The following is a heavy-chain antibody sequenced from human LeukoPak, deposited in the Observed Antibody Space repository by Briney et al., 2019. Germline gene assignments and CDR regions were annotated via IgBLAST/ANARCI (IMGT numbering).Heavy chain of an antibody. Sequence: GGSLRLSCAASGFTFSSYAMNWVRQAPGKGLEWVSAISGSGGSTYYADSVKSRFTISRDNSKNTLYLQMNSLRAEDTAVYYCAKDITYYYDSSGYYRIDYWGQGTLVTVSS. V-gene: IGHV3-23*01. D-gene: IGHD3-22*01. CDR3: AKDITYYYDSSGYYRIDY. CDR1: GFTFSSYA. J-gene: IGHJ4*02. CDR2: ISGSGGST.